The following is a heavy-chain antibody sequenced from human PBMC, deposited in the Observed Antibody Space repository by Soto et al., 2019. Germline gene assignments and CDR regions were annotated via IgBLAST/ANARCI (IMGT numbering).Heavy chain of an antibody. V-gene: IGHV3-33*03. Sequence: GGSLRLSCASSGFIFNEYGMLGLRQAPGKGLEWVAVIWYDGSRRYYADCVRGRVTVSRDSCKGTLWLRMISLRAGDTAVFYWVSAIRGTGGSTYYADPVKGRFTISRDNSKNTLYLQMNSLRAEDTAVYYCAKGPRAKQWLAHSIGYWGQGTLVTVSS. CDR1: GFIFNEYG. CDR2: IWYDGSRR. J-gene: IGHJ4*02. CDR3: VSAIRGTGGSTYYADPVKGRFTISRDNSKNTLYLQMNSLRAEDTAVYYCAKGPRAKQWLAHSIGY. D-gene: IGHD2-8*02.